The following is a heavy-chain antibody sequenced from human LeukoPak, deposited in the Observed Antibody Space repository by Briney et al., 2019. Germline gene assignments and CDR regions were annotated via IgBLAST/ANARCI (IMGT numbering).Heavy chain of an antibody. D-gene: IGHD3-10*01. J-gene: IGHJ4*02. CDR1: GGPISSGGYS. V-gene: IGHV4-30-2*01. CDR2: IYHSGST. CDR3: ARDSGNYYGSGSWVFDY. Sequence: SQTLSLTCAVSGGPISSGGYSWSWIRQPPGKGLEWIGYIYHSGSTYYNPSLKSRVTISVDRSKNQFSLKLSSVTAADTAVYYCARDSGNYYGSGSWVFDYWGQGTLVTVSS.